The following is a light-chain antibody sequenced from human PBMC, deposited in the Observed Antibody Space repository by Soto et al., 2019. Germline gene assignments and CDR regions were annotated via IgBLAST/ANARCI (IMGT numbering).Light chain of an antibody. CDR3: QQYGRSPWT. CDR1: QTVGASY. J-gene: IGKJ1*01. CDR2: GAS. Sequence: EIVLTQSPDTLSLSPGDRATVSCRASQTVGASYVAWYQHRPGQAPKFLMYGASTRATGIPDRFSGSGSGTDFTLTIDSLEPEDFGLYYCQQYGRSPWTFGQGTRVEI. V-gene: IGKV3-20*01.